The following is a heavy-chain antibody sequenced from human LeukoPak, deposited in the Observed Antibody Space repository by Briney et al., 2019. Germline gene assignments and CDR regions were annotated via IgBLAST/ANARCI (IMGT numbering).Heavy chain of an antibody. CDR1: GGSISSYY. CDR3: ARGFRSSGPSDY. V-gene: IGHV4-59*01. D-gene: IGHD3-22*01. CDR2: IYYSGST. J-gene: IGHJ4*02. Sequence: PSQTLSLTCSVSGGSISSYYWSWIRQPPGKGLEWIGYIYYSGSTNYNPSLKSRVTISVDTSKNQFSLKLSSVTAADTAVYYCARGFRSSGPSDYWGQGTLVTVSS.